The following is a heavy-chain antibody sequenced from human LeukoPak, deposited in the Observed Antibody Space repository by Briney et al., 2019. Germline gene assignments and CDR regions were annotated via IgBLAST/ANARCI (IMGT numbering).Heavy chain of an antibody. CDR3: ARDGGYCSSTSCYDRLDY. Sequence: GGSLRLSCAASGFTLSNAWMSWVRQAPEKGLEWVANIKQDGSEKYYVDSVKGRFTISRDNAENSLYLQMNSLRAEDTAVYYCARDGGYCSSTSCYDRLDYWGQGTLVTVSS. CDR1: GFTLSNAW. V-gene: IGHV3-7*04. D-gene: IGHD2-2*01. CDR2: IKQDGSEK. J-gene: IGHJ4*02.